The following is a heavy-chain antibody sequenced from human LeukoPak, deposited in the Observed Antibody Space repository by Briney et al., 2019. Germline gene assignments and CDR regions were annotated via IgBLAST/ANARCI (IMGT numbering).Heavy chain of an antibody. CDR2: INSDGSST. V-gene: IGHV3-74*01. J-gene: IGHJ4*02. CDR1: GFTFSSYW. CDR3: ARCRSGGSCYSSD. D-gene: IGHD2-15*01. Sequence: QPGGSLRLSCAAPGFTFSSYWMHWVRQAPGKGLVWVSRINSDGSSTTYADSVKGRFTISRDNAKNTLYLQMNSLRAEDTAVYYCARCRSGGSCYSSDWGQGTLVTVSS.